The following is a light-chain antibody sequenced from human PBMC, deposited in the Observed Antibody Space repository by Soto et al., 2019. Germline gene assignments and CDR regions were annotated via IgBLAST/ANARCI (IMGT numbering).Light chain of an antibody. Sequence: DIQMTQSPSSLSASVGDRVTITCRASQTISSWLAWYQQKPGKAPKLLIYRASTLKSGVPSRFSGSESGTEFTLTIAGLQPDDFATYSSQPYISYSRPFGQGTK. J-gene: IGKJ1*01. CDR2: RAS. CDR3: QPYISYSRP. CDR1: QTISSW. V-gene: IGKV1-5*03.